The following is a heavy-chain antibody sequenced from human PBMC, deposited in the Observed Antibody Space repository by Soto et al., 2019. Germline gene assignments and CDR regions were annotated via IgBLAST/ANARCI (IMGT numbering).Heavy chain of an antibody. J-gene: IGHJ4*02. CDR2: IIPIFGTA. CDR1: GGTFSSYA. V-gene: IGHV1-69*13. Sequence: SVKVSCKASGGTFSSYAISWVRQAPGQGLEWMGGIIPIFGTANYAQKFQGRVTITADESTSTAYMELSSLRSEDTAVYYCARALYYYDSSGYYMLDYWRQGTLVTVSS. CDR3: ARALYYYDSSGYYMLDY. D-gene: IGHD3-22*01.